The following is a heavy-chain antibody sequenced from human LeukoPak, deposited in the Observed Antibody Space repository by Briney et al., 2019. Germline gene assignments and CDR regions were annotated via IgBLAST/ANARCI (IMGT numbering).Heavy chain of an antibody. J-gene: IGHJ4*02. V-gene: IGHV3-23*01. D-gene: IGHD4-17*01. CDR1: GFTVSSNY. Sequence: TGGSLRLSCAASGFTVSSNYMSWVRQAPGKGLEWVSSISSSGGNTYYAGSVKGRFTISRDNSKNTLYLQMNSLRVEDTAIFYCAKDSSSAPVTSVWGQGALVTVSS. CDR3: AKDSSSAPVTSV. CDR2: ISSSGGNT.